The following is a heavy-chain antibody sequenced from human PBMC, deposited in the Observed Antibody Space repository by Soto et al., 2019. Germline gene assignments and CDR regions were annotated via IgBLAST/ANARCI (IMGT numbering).Heavy chain of an antibody. Sequence: GESLKISCKGSGYSFTSYWISWVRQMPGKGLEWMGRIDPSDSYTNYSPSFQGHVTISADKSISTAYLQWSSLKASDTAMYYCARHLGSPTAVVRSNRVGPFDPWGQGTLVTVSS. V-gene: IGHV5-10-1*01. J-gene: IGHJ5*02. CDR1: GYSFTSYW. CDR2: IDPSDSYT. CDR3: ARHLGSPTAVVRSNRVGPFDP. D-gene: IGHD3-10*01.